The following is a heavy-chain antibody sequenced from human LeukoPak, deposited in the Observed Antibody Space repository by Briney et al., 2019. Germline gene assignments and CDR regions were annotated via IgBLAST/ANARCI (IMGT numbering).Heavy chain of an antibody. Sequence: SETLSLTCTVSGGSISSYYWSWIRQPAGKGLEWIGRIYTSGSTNYNPSLKSRVTISVDTSKNQFSLKLSSVTAADTAVYYCAGNYGSGSYYNFDYWGQGTLVTVSS. V-gene: IGHV4-4*07. J-gene: IGHJ4*02. CDR3: AGNYGSGSYYNFDY. CDR1: GGSISSYY. D-gene: IGHD3-10*01. CDR2: IYTSGST.